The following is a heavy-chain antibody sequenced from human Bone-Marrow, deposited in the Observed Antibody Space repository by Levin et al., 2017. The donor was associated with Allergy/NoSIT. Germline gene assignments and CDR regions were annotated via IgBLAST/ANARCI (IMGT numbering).Heavy chain of an antibody. J-gene: IGHJ4*02. Sequence: SETLSLTCAVYGGSFSDYFWSWIRQSPGKGLKWIGEINHSGSTEYNPSLKSRVTISVDTSKNHFSLRLTSVTAADTAVYYCSRGLGYGDYHSSFDYWGQGTLVTVSS. V-gene: IGHV4-34*01. D-gene: IGHD4-17*01. CDR3: SRGLGYGDYHSSFDY. CDR1: GGSFSDYF. CDR2: INHSGST.